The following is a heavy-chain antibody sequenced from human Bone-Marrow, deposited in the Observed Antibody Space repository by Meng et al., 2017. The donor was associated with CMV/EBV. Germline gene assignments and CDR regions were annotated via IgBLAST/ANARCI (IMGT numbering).Heavy chain of an antibody. Sequence: GESLKISCAASGFTFSSYGMHWVRQAPGKGLEWVGFIRSKAYGGTTEYAASVKGRFTISRDDSKSIAYLQMNSLKTEDTAVYYCTRDQLYNTNWNRDYNEVLLTDYWGQGTRVTVSS. CDR3: TRDQLYNTNWNRDYNEVLLTDY. CDR2: IRSKAYGGTT. D-gene: IGHD1-1*01. J-gene: IGHJ4*02. CDR1: GFTFSSYG. V-gene: IGHV3-49*04.